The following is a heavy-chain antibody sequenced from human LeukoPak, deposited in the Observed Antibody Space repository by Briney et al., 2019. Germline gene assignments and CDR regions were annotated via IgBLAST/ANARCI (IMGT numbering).Heavy chain of an antibody. Sequence: GESLKISCKGSGYSFTSYWIGWVRQMPGKGLEWMGIIYPGDSDTRYSPSFQGQVTISADKSISTAYLQWSSLKASDTAMYYCARGKNCSGGSCYLPTGWGQGTLVTVSS. V-gene: IGHV5-51*01. CDR2: IYPGDSDT. CDR3: ARGKNCSGGSCYLPTG. CDR1: GYSFTSYW. J-gene: IGHJ4*02. D-gene: IGHD2-15*01.